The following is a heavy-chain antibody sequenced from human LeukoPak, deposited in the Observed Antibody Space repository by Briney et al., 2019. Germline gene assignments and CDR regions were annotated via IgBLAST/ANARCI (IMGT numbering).Heavy chain of an antibody. CDR2: IYYSGST. CDR3: ARVRGYSYGPSYYYYYMDV. J-gene: IGHJ6*03. Sequence: SETLSLTCTVSGGSISSYYWSWIRQPPGKGLEWIGYIYYSGSTNHNPSLKSRVTISVDTSKNQFSLKLSSVTAADTAVYYCARVRGYSYGPSYYYYYMDVWGKGTTVTVSS. CDR1: GGSISSYY. V-gene: IGHV4-59*01. D-gene: IGHD5-18*01.